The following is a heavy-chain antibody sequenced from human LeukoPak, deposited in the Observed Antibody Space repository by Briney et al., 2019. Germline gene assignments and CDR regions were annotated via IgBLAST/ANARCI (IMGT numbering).Heavy chain of an antibody. CDR3: AATSIAVAASYFDL. CDR1: GGSISSGSYY. D-gene: IGHD6-19*01. J-gene: IGHJ2*01. CDR2: IYTSGST. Sequence: SETLSLTCTVSGGSISSGSYYWSWIRQPAGKGLEWIGRIYTSGSTNYNPSLKSRVTISVDTSKNQFSLKLSSVTAADTAVYYCAATSIAVAASYFDLWGRGTLVTVSS. V-gene: IGHV4-61*02.